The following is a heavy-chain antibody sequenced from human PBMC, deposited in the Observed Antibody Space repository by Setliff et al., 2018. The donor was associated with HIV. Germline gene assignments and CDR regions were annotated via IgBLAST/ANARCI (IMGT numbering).Heavy chain of an antibody. V-gene: IGHV3-30*04. D-gene: IGHD3-10*01. CDR3: ASVLRYYGSGSYPFGY. CDR1: GFTFSRYA. J-gene: IGHJ4*02. Sequence: PGGSLRLSCAASGFTFSRYAMYWVRQAPGKGLEWVAVISYDGSNKYYADSVKGRFIISRDNSKNTMYLQMNSLRAEDTAVYYCASVLRYYGSGSYPFGYWGQGTLVTVSS. CDR2: ISYDGSNK.